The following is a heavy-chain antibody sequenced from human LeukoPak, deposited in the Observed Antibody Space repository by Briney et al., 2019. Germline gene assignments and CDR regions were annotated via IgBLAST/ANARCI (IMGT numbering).Heavy chain of an antibody. J-gene: IGHJ3*02. V-gene: IGHV1-18*01. CDR3: ARQPRDDAFDI. CDR2: ISAYNGNT. Sequence: ASVNVSCKTSGYTLTNYNINWVRQAPGQGREWMGWISAYNGNTNSAQKFQGRVTMTTDTSTSTAYMELRSLTSDDTAVYYCARQPRDDAFDICGQGTMVTVSS. CDR1: GYTLTNYN.